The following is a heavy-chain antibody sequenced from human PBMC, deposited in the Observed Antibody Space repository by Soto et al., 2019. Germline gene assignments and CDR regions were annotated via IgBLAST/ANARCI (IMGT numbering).Heavy chain of an antibody. D-gene: IGHD6-13*01. CDR2: ISATGGNT. CDR3: AKSSRNGIAAVTYYYYMDV. Sequence: EVQVLESGGGLVQPGGSLRLSCAASGFTFSTYAVSWVRQAAGKGLEWVSGISATGGNTYYADSVKGRFAISRDNSKNALYMQMSSLRAEDTAVYYCAKSSRNGIAAVTYYYYMDVWGKATTLTVSS. CDR1: GFTFSTYA. V-gene: IGHV3-23*01. J-gene: IGHJ6*03.